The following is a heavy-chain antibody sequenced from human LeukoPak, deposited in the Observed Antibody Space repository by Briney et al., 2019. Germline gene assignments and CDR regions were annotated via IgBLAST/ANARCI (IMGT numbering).Heavy chain of an antibody. CDR2: SIPIFGTA. Sequence: SVKVSCRASVDTFSIYAISWVRQAPGQGREWMGGSIPIFGTANYAQKFQGRVTITADKSTSTAYMELSSLRSEDTAVYYCARSASVDTAMVDYWGQGTLVTVSS. CDR1: VDTFSIYA. CDR3: ARSASVDTAMVDY. J-gene: IGHJ4*02. D-gene: IGHD5-18*01. V-gene: IGHV1-69*06.